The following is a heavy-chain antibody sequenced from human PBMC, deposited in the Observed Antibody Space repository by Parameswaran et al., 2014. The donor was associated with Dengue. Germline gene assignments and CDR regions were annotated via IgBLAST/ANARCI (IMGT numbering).Heavy chain of an antibody. Sequence: ESLKISCAASGFTFSNAWMSWVRQAPGKGLEWVGRIKSKTDGGTTDYAAPVKGRFTISRDDSKNTLYLQMNSLKTEDTAVYYCTTEFSSIFDYWGQGTLVTVSS. V-gene: IGHV3-15*01. CDR1: GFTFSNAW. J-gene: IGHJ4*02. CDR3: TTEFSSIFDY. CDR2: IKSKTDGGTT.